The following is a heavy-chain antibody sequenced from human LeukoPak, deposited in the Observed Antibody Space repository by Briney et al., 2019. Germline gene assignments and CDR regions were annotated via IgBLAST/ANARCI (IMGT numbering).Heavy chain of an antibody. Sequence: ASVKVSCKVSGYTLTELSMHWVRQAPGKGLEWMGGFDPEDGETIYAQKFQGRVTMTEDTSTDTAYMEPSSLRSEDTAVYYCATGRAIAVAGWFDPWGQGTLVTVSS. D-gene: IGHD6-19*01. CDR2: FDPEDGET. CDR3: ATGRAIAVAGWFDP. CDR1: GYTLTELS. V-gene: IGHV1-24*01. J-gene: IGHJ5*02.